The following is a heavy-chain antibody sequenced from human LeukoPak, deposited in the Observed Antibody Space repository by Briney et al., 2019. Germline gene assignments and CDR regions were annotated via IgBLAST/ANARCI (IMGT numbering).Heavy chain of an antibody. D-gene: IGHD4-23*01. Sequence: GRSLRLSCAASGFTFDDYAMHWVRQAPGKGLEWVSGISWNSGSIGYADSVKGRFTISRDNAKNSLYLQMNSLRAEDTAVYYCATGTTVITPGYFDYWGQGTLVTVSS. CDR3: ATGTTVITPGYFDY. V-gene: IGHV3-9*01. J-gene: IGHJ4*02. CDR1: GFTFDDYA. CDR2: ISWNSGSI.